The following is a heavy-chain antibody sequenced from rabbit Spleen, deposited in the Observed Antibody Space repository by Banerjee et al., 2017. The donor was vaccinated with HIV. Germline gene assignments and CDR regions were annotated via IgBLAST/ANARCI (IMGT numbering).Heavy chain of an antibody. CDR2: INIVTGKS. V-gene: IGHV1S45*01. J-gene: IGHJ4*01. CDR1: GVSLNDKDV. Sequence: EQLEESGGGLVKPEGSLTLTCKASGVSLNDKDVMCWVRQAPGKGLEWISCINIVTGKSVYASWAKGRFTMSRTSSTTVTLQMTSLTAADTATYFCARGSGGGVDGWVDYFDLWGPGTLVTVS. CDR3: ARGSGGGVDGWVDYFDL. D-gene: IGHD6-1*01.